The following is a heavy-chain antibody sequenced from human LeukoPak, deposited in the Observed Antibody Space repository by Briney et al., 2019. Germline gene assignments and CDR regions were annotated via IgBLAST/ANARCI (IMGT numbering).Heavy chain of an antibody. D-gene: IGHD2-2*02. CDR3: ARQGGCSSTSCYTGDAFDI. J-gene: IGHJ3*02. V-gene: IGHV5-51*01. CDR2: IYPGDSDT. CDR1: GYSFTSYW. Sequence: GESLKISCKGSGYSFTSYWIGWVRQMPGKGLEWMGIIYPGDSDTRYSPSFQGQVTISADKSISTAYLQWSSLKASDTAMYYCARQGGCSSTSCYTGDAFDIWGQGTMVTVSS.